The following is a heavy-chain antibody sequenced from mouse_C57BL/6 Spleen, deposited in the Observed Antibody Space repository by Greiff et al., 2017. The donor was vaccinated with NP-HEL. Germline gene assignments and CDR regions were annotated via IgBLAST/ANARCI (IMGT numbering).Heavy chain of an antibody. J-gene: IGHJ2*01. CDR3: TRDRGNYGYFDY. V-gene: IGHV5-9-1*02. CDR1: GFTFSSYA. CDR2: ISSGGDYI. D-gene: IGHD2-1*01. Sequence: EVKLVESGEGLVKPGGSLKLSCAASGFTFSSYAMSWVRQTPEKRLEWVAYISSGGDYIYYADTVKGRFTISRDNARNTLYLQMSSLKSEDTAMYYCTRDRGNYGYFDYWGQGTTLTVSS.